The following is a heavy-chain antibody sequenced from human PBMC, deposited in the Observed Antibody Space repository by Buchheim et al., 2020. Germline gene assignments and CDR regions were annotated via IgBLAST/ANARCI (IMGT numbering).Heavy chain of an antibody. V-gene: IGHV2-70*15. CDR1: GFSLSTSGMC. D-gene: IGHD4-11*01. CDR3: ARSQKDYSNYYYYGMDV. Sequence: QVTLRESGPALVKPTQTLTLTCTFSGFSLSTSGMCVSWIRQPPGKALEWLARIDWDDDKYYSTSLKTRLPISKDTSKNQVVLTMTNMDPVDTATYYCARSQKDYSNYYYYGMDVWGQGTT. CDR2: IDWDDDK. J-gene: IGHJ6*02.